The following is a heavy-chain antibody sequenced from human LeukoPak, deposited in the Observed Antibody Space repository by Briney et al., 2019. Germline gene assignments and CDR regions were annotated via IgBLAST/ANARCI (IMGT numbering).Heavy chain of an antibody. CDR1: GYTFTSYY. Sequence: ASVKVSCKASGYTFTSYYMHWVRQAPGQGLEWMGIINPSGGSTSYAQKFQGRVTMTEDTSTDTAYMELSSLRSEDTAVYYCATDYDSGSYDFDYWGQGTLVTVSS. D-gene: IGHD1-26*01. CDR2: INPSGGST. V-gene: IGHV1-46*01. CDR3: ATDYDSGSYDFDY. J-gene: IGHJ4*02.